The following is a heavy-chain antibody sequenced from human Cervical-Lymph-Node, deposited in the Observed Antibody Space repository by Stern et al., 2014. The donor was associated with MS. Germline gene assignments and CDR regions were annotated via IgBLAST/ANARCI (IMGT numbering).Heavy chain of an antibody. CDR2: INYSGGT. CDR1: GGSISTSLYY. J-gene: IGHJ5*02. V-gene: IGHV4-39*01. Sequence: QVQLQESGPGLVKPSETLSLTCTVSGGSISTSLYYWGWIRQPPGKGLEWIGSINYSGGTYYNPSLKSRVTMSVDTSKNQVLLKLPSVTAADTAVYTCARVVWFSTSYNWFDPWGQGTLVTVSS. CDR3: ARVVWFSTSYNWFDP. D-gene: IGHD3-10*01.